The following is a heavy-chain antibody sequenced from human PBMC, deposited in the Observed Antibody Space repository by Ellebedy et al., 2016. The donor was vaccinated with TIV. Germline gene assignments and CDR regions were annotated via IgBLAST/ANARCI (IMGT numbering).Heavy chain of an antibody. D-gene: IGHD3-10*01. V-gene: IGHV4-31*03. CDR2: IYKSVST. CDR1: GGSTSSGDYY. J-gene: IGHJ5*02. CDR3: ARALTMVRGGGFDP. Sequence: MPSETLSLTCPVSGGSTSSGDYYWSWIRQHPGKGLAWFGYIYKSVSTYYNPSLKTRVTISLDTSKSQFSLRLGSVTAADTAVYYCARALTMVRGGGFDPWGQGTLVTVSP.